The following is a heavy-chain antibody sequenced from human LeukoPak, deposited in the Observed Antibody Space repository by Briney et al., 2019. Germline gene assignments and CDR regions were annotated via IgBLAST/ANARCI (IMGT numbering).Heavy chain of an antibody. CDR2: INPNSGGT. J-gene: IGHJ5*02. Sequence: ASVKVSCKASGYTFTGYYMHWVRQAPGQGLEWMGWINPNSGGTNYAQKFQGRVTMTRDTSISTAYMELSRLRSDDTAVYYCARVVPAAPAVYWFDPWGQGTLVTVSS. V-gene: IGHV1-2*02. CDR1: GYTFTGYY. D-gene: IGHD2-2*01. CDR3: ARVVPAAPAVYWFDP.